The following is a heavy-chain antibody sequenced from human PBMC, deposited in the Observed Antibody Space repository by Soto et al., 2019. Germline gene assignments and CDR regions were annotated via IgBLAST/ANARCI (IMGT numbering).Heavy chain of an antibody. CDR2: IWYDGSNK. Sequence: QVQLVESGGGVVQPGRSLRLSCAASGFTFSSYGMHWVRQAPGKGLEWVAVIWYDGSNKYYADSVKGRFTISRDNSKNTLYLQMNSLRAEDTAVYYCARGFITMVRGVIGGATYYFDYWGQGTLVTVSS. V-gene: IGHV3-33*01. CDR3: ARGFITMVRGVIGGATYYFDY. J-gene: IGHJ4*02. CDR1: GFTFSSYG. D-gene: IGHD3-10*01.